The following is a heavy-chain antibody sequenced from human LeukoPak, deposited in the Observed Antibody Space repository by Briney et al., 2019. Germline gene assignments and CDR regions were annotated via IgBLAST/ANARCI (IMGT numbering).Heavy chain of an antibody. CDR1: GFTFSSYG. D-gene: IGHD3-3*01. J-gene: IGHJ4*02. CDR3: AKVRSTTALLAD. Sequence: GGSLRLSCAASGFTFSSYGMHWVRQAPGKGLEWVAVISYDGSNKYYADSVKGRFTISRDNSKNTLYLQMNSLRAEDTAVYYCAKVRSTTALLADWGQGTLVTVSS. CDR2: ISYDGSNK. V-gene: IGHV3-30*18.